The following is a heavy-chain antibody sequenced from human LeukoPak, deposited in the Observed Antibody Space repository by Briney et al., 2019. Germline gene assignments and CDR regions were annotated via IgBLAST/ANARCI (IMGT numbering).Heavy chain of an antibody. Sequence: PGRSLRLSCAASGLAFPSYGMHWLRQAPGKGLEWVAIIWYDGSNKHYADSVKGRFTISRDNSKNTLYLQMNSLRAEDTAVYYCVRGLYYGSGTYYNAMVGSWFDPWGQGTLVTVSS. CDR3: VRGLYYGSGTYYNAMVGSWFDP. D-gene: IGHD3-10*01. CDR1: GLAFPSYG. CDR2: IWYDGSNK. J-gene: IGHJ5*02. V-gene: IGHV3-33*01.